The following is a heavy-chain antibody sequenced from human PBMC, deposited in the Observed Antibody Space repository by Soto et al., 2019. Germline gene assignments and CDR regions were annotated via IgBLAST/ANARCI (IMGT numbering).Heavy chain of an antibody. CDR1: GFTFSTYA. Sequence: EVQLVESGGGLVKPGGSLRLSCISSGFTFSTYAMNWVRQAPGKGLEWVSGIRGFSPYTFYAESVRGRFAISRDNAKNSMYLQMNSLRAEDTAVYYCARDRAYDAHDYYYNAMDVWGQGPTVTVSS. V-gene: IGHV3-21*01. J-gene: IGHJ6*02. CDR3: ARDRAYDAHDYYYNAMDV. D-gene: IGHD2-21*01. CDR2: IRGFSPYT.